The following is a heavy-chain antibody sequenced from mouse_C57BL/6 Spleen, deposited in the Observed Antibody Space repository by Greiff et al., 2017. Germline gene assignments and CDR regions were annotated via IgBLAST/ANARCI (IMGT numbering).Heavy chain of an antibody. D-gene: IGHD2-10*01. J-gene: IGHJ2*01. V-gene: IGHV6-3*01. Sequence: EVMLVESGGGLVQPGGSMKLSCVASGFTFSNYWMTWVRQSPEQGLEWVAQLRLKSDNYATPYAESGKGRFTISRDDSKSGLHLHMNNLRAEDTGIYYCTGQSLLPGYWGQGTTLTVSS. CDR2: LRLKSDNYAT. CDR3: TGQSLLPGY. CDR1: GFTFSNYW.